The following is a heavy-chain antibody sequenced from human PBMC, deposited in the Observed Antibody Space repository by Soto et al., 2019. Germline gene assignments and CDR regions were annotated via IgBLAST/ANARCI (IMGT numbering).Heavy chain of an antibody. V-gene: IGHV1-69*13. D-gene: IGHD4-17*01. Sequence: SVKVSCKASGGAFGRYSVSWVRQAPGQGLEWIGGVIPAFNTSNYSLKFQGRVAIFADLSTSTVFMELRSLRSEDTALYYCARGDEMTAVTIFEYWGQGNLVTVSS. J-gene: IGHJ4*02. CDR3: ARGDEMTAVTIFEY. CDR2: VIPAFNTS. CDR1: GGAFGRYS.